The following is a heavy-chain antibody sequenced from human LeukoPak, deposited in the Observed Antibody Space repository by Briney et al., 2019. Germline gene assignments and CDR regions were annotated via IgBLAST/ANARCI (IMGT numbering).Heavy chain of an antibody. Sequence: SETLSLTCTVSGGSISSYYWSWIRQPPGKGLEWIGYIYYSGSTNYNPSLKSRVTISVDTSKNQFSLRLSSVTAADTAVYYCARLGYYDSSGYDAFDIWGQGTMVTVSS. V-gene: IGHV4-59*08. CDR2: IYYSGST. D-gene: IGHD3-22*01. CDR3: ARLGYYDSSGYDAFDI. J-gene: IGHJ3*02. CDR1: GGSISSYY.